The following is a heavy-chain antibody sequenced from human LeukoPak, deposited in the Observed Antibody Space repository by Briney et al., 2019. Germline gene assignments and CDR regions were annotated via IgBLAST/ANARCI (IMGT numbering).Heavy chain of an antibody. J-gene: IGHJ4*02. V-gene: IGHV1-18*01. D-gene: IGHD3-22*01. Sequence: ASVKVSCKASGYTFTSYGIGWVRQAPGQGLEWMGWISAYNGNTNYAQKLQGRVTMTTDTSTSTAYMELRSLRSDDTAVYYCARAGPYYYDSSGCDYWGQGTLVTVSS. CDR3: ARAGPYYYDSSGCDY. CDR2: ISAYNGNT. CDR1: GYTFTSYG.